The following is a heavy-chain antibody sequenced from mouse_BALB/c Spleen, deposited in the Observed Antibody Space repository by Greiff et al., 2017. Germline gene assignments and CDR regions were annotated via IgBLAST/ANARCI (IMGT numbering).Heavy chain of an antibody. J-gene: IGHJ1*01. CDR1: GYSITSDYA. CDR3: ARYYGNSWYFDV. V-gene: IGHV3-2*02. Sequence: EVKLQESGPGLVKPSQSLSLTCTVTGYSITSDYAWNWIRQFPGNKLEWMGYISYSGSTSYNPSLKSRISITRDTSKNQFFLQLNSVTTEDTATYYCARYYGNSWYFDVWGAGTTVTVSS. D-gene: IGHD2-1*01. CDR2: ISYSGST.